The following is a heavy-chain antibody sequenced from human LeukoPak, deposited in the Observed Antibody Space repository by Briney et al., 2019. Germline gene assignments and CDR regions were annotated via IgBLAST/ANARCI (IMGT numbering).Heavy chain of an antibody. J-gene: IGHJ4*02. V-gene: IGHV3-43D*03. CDR1: GFTFDDYA. D-gene: IGHD6-19*01. CDR3: AKSHSSGWGVDY. CDR2: ISWDGGST. Sequence: GGSLRLTCAASGFTFDDYAMHWVRQAPGKGLEWVSLISWDGGSTYYADSVKGRFTISRDNSKNSLYLQMNSLRAEDTALYYCAKSHSSGWGVDYWGQGTLVTVSS.